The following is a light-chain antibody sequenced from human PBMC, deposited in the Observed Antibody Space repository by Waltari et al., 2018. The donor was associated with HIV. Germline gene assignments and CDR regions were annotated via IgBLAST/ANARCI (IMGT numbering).Light chain of an antibody. V-gene: IGKV3-20*01. CDR1: QSVRSTS. Sequence: EIVLTQSPGTLSVSPGERASQSVRSTSLAWYQQKPGQAPRLLIYGASSRATGFPDRFSGSGSGTDFTLTISRLEPEDFAVYYCQQCGNSPWTFGQGTKVEIK. CDR2: GAS. J-gene: IGKJ1*01. CDR3: QQCGNSPWT.